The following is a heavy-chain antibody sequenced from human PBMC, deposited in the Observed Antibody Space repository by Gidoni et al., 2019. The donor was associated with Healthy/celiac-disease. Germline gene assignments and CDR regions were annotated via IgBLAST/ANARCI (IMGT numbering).Heavy chain of an antibody. Sequence: EVQLLESGGGLVQHGGSLRPPCAASGFTFSSYAMSWVRQAPGKGVGGVSAISGSGGSTYYADSVKGRFTISRDNSKNTLYLQMNSLRAEDTAVYYCALGATSSFDYWGQGTLVTVSS. CDR3: ALGATSSFDY. J-gene: IGHJ4*02. D-gene: IGHD1-26*01. CDR1: GFTFSSYA. V-gene: IGHV3-23*01. CDR2: ISGSGGST.